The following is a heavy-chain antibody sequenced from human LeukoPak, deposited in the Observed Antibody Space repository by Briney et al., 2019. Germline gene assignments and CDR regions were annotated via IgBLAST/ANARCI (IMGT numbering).Heavy chain of an antibody. CDR3: ARWDSSMWHWFDP. V-gene: IGHV1-18*01. J-gene: IGHJ5*02. D-gene: IGHD3-22*01. CDR2: ISAYNGNT. CDR1: GYTFTSYG. Sequence: GASVKVSCKASGYTFTSYGFSWVRQAPGQGLEWMGWISAYNGNTKYAQKVQGRVTMTTDTSTSTAYMELRSLRSDDTAVYYCARWDSSMWHWFDPWGQGTLVTVSS.